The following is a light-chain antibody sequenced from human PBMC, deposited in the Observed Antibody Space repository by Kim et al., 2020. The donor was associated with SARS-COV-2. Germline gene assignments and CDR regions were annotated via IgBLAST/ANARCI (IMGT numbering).Light chain of an antibody. J-gene: IGKJ1*01. V-gene: IGKV1-9*01. Sequence: GDRVTITCRASQGISTYLAWYQQIPGKAPKLLIYRASTLQSGVPSRFSGSGSGTEFTLTISNVQPEDFAIYYCQQLNSYPWTFGQGTKVDIK. CDR2: RAS. CDR3: QQLNSYPWT. CDR1: QGISTY.